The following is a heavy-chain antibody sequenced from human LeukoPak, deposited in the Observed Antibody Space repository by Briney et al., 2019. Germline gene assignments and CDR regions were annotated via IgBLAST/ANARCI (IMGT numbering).Heavy chain of an antibody. D-gene: IGHD3-22*01. V-gene: IGHV3-21*01. J-gene: IGHJ4*02. CDR1: GFTFSSYS. CDR3: ARANFTYYYDSSGYYYDY. Sequence: GGSLRLSCAASGFTFSSYSMNWVRQAPGKGLEWVSSISSSSSYIYYADSVKGRFTISRDNAKNSLYLQMNSLRAEDTAVYYCARANFTYYYDSSGYYYDYWGQGTLVTVSS. CDR2: ISSSSSYI.